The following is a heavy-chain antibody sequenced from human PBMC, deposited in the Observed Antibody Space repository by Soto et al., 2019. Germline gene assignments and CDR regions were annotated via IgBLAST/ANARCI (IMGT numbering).Heavy chain of an antibody. CDR3: TTGIYYDILTGYHNVAY. CDR2: IKSKTDGGTA. CDR1: RFNLSHPW. Sequence: PGGSLRLSCVASRFNLSHPWMTWVRQAAGKGLEWVGRIKSKTDGGTADYAAPVKGRATISRDDSKNTVYLQMNSLKTEDTAVYYCTTGIYYDILTGYHNVAYWGQGALVTVS. V-gene: IGHV3-15*01. D-gene: IGHD3-9*01. J-gene: IGHJ4*02.